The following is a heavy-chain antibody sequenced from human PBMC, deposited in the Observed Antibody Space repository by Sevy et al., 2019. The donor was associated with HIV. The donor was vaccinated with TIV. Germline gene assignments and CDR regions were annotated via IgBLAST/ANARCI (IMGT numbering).Heavy chain of an antibody. J-gene: IGHJ3*02. CDR3: ASKGYWRPNDAFDT. CDR2: IKQDGSEK. Sequence: GGSLRLSCAASGFSFSWYWMSWVRQTPEKGLEWVANIKQDGSEKNYVDSVKGRFTISRDNAKNSLYLQMNSLRDEDTAVYYCASKGYWRPNDAFDTWGQGTMVTGSS. V-gene: IGHV3-7*01. D-gene: IGHD3-22*01. CDR1: GFSFSWYW.